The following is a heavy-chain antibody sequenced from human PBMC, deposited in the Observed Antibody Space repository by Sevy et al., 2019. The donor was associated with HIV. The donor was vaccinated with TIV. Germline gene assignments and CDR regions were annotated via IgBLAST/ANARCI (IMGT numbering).Heavy chain of an antibody. V-gene: IGHV1-18*04. Sequence: ASVKVSCKASGYTFTSYGISWVRQAPGQGLAWMGWISAYNGNTNYAQKLQGRVTMTTDTSTSTAYMELRSLRSDDTAVYYCARDRAGIAVAGDYDAFDIWGQGTMVTVSS. J-gene: IGHJ3*02. CDR1: GYTFTSYG. D-gene: IGHD6-19*01. CDR3: ARDRAGIAVAGDYDAFDI. CDR2: ISAYNGNT.